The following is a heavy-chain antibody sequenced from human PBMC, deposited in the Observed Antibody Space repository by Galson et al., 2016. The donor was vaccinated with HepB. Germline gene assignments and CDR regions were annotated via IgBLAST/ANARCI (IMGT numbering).Heavy chain of an antibody. Sequence: LSLTCTVSGGSMRGYSWSWIRQPPGRGLEWIGYIYYSGIANYSPSLRSRVTMAVDTSKNQFSLKLSSVTAADTAVYYCARGRSCTSTSCFLFGDNRDWYFDLWSRGTLVTVSS. CDR2: IYYSGIA. V-gene: IGHV4-59*01. CDR1: GGSMRGYS. J-gene: IGHJ2*01. CDR3: ARGRSCTSTSCFLFGDNRDWYFDL. D-gene: IGHD2-2*01.